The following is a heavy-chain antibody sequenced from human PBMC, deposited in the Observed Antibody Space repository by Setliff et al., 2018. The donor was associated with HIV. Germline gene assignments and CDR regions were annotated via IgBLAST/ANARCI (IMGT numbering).Heavy chain of an antibody. CDR3: ARPTNIDTLHYGSQTFYMYYYGLDV. Sequence: GGSLRLSCAASGFNFSTHTMNWIRQAPGKGLEWVASISSTGTYIYYADSMKGRFTISRDNAKKSLYLQMNSLRAEDTAVYFCARPTNIDTLHYGSQTFYMYYYGLDVWGQGTTVTVSS. CDR1: GFNFSTHT. CDR2: ISSTGTYI. V-gene: IGHV3-21*01. J-gene: IGHJ6*02. D-gene: IGHD4-17*01.